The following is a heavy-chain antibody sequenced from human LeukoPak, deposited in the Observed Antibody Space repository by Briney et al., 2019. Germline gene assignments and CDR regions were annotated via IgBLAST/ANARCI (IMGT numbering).Heavy chain of an antibody. CDR1: GFTFSSYA. CDR3: ATPLGLELHYAYYYYYGMDV. J-gene: IGHJ6*02. CDR2: ISGSGGST. V-gene: IGHV3-23*01. Sequence: QPGGSLRLSCAASGFTFSSYAMSWVRQAPGKGLEWVSAISGSGGSTYYADSVKGRFTISRDNSKNTLYLQMNSLRAEDTAVYYCATPLGLELHYAYYYYYGMDVWGQGTTVTVSS. D-gene: IGHD1-7*01.